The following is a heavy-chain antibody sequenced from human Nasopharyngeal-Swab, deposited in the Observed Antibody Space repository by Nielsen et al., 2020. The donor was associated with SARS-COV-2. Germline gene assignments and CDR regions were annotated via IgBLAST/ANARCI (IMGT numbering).Heavy chain of an antibody. Sequence: SETLSLTCAVSGGSFSGYYWSWIRQPPGQGLQWIGQISHAGTTNYNPSPKNRVAISVDTSKNQFSLKLSSVTAADTAVYYCAATDYDSGSYGVALDYWGQGTLVTVSS. CDR2: ISHAGTT. CDR3: AATDYDSGSYGVALDY. J-gene: IGHJ4*02. V-gene: IGHV4-34*01. CDR1: GGSFSGYY. D-gene: IGHD3-10*01.